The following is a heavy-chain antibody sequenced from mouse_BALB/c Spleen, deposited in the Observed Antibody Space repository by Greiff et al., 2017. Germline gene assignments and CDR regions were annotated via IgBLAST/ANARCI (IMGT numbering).Heavy chain of an antibody. J-gene: IGHJ4*01. CDR2: IWGDGST. Sequence: VMLVESGPGLVAPSQSLSITCTVSGFSLTGYGVNWVRQPPGKGLEWLGMIWGDGSTDYNSALKSRLSISKDNSKSQVFLKMNSLQTDDTARYYSARGVYGILYYAMDYWGQGTSVTVSS. CDR1: GFSLTGYG. D-gene: IGHD2-1*01. V-gene: IGHV2-6-7*01. CDR3: ARGVYGILYYAMDY.